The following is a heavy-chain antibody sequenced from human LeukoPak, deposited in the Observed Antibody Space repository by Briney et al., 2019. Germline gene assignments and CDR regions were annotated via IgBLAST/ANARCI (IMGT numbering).Heavy chain of an antibody. J-gene: IGHJ4*02. CDR1: GFTFSSYS. D-gene: IGHD5-12*01. Sequence: GGSLRLSCAASGFTFSSYSMNWVRRAPGKGLEWVSSISSSSSYIYYADSVKGRFTISRDNAKNSLYLQMNSLRAEDTAVYYCAREDQRGGYDQKYDYWGQGTLVTVSS. CDR3: AREDQRGGYDQKYDY. V-gene: IGHV3-21*04. CDR2: ISSSSSYI.